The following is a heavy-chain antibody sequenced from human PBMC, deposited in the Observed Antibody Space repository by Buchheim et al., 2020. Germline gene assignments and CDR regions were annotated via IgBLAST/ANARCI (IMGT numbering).Heavy chain of an antibody. CDR2: IKQDGSEK. CDR1: GFTFNTYW. D-gene: IGHD6-6*01. J-gene: IGHJ4*02. Sequence: EVQLVESGGGLVQPGGSLRLSCAVSGFTFNTYWMNWVRQAPGKGLEWVANIKQDGSEKYYVDSVKGRFTISRDNAKNSLYLQMSSLRAEDTAVYYCARGSGIAARAYSDYWGQGTL. CDR3: ARGSGIAARAYSDY. V-gene: IGHV3-7*01.